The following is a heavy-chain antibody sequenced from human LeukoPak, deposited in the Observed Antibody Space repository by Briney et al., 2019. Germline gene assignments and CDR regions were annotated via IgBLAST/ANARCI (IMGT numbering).Heavy chain of an antibody. Sequence: PSETLSLTCTVSGGSISSYYWSWIRQPPGKGLEWIGYIYYSGSTNYNPSLKSRVTISVDTSKNQFSLKLSSVTAADTAVYYCARGGYSDYFDYWGQGTLVTVSS. J-gene: IGHJ4*02. CDR1: GGSISSYY. D-gene: IGHD5-18*01. V-gene: IGHV4-59*08. CDR3: ARGGYSDYFDY. CDR2: IYYSGST.